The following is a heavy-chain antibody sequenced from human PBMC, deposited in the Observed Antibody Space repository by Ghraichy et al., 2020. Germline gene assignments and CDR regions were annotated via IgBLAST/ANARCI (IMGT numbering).Heavy chain of an antibody. J-gene: IGHJ5*02. V-gene: IGHV4-39*01. D-gene: IGHD3-22*01. CDR1: GGSISSSSYY. CDR3: ARYNYYDSSGYSP. CDR2: IYYSGST. Sequence: EYLNISCTVSGGSISSSSYYWGWIRQPPGKGLEWIGSIYYSGSTYYNPSLKSRVTISVDTSKNQFSLKLSSVTAADTAVYYCARYNYYDSSGYSPWGQGTLVTVSS.